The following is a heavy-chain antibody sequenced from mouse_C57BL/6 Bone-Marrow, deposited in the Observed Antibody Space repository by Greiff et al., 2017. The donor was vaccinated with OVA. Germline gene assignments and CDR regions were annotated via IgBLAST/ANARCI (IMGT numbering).Heavy chain of an antibody. CDR3: ARAGYDDPLDY. CDR1: GYTFTSYW. Sequence: VQLQQSGTELVKPGASVKLSCKASGYTFTSYWMHWVKQRPGQGLEWIGNINPSNGGTNYNEKFKSKATLTVDKSSSTAYMQLSSLTSEDAAVYYCARAGYDDPLDYWGQGTTLTVSS. J-gene: IGHJ2*01. CDR2: INPSNGGT. D-gene: IGHD2-2*01. V-gene: IGHV1-53*01.